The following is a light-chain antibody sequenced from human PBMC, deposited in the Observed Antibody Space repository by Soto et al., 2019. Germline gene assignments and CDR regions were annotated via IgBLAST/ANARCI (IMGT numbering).Light chain of an antibody. V-gene: IGKV1-33*01. Sequence: DIQMNQSPSSLSASVGDRVTITCQASQDVGNCLNWYQQKAGRAPKFLMQDASNLETGVPSRFSGSGSGKYFSFTITSLQPEDVATYYCQQCRDVPLTFGGGTKVDIK. CDR3: QQCRDVPLT. CDR2: DAS. CDR1: QDVGNC. J-gene: IGKJ4*01.